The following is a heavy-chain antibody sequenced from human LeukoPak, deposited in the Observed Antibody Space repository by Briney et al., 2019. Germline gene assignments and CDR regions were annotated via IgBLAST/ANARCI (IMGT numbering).Heavy chain of an antibody. J-gene: IGHJ4*02. V-gene: IGHV3-21*01. D-gene: IGHD2-2*02. Sequence: GGSLRLSCAASGFTFSSYSMNWVRQAPGKGLEWVSSIISSSSYIYYADSVKGRFTISRDNAKNSLYLQMNSLRAEDTAVYYCARVIPPYCSSTSCYNYWGQGTLVTVSS. CDR1: GFTFSSYS. CDR3: ARVIPPYCSSTSCYNY. CDR2: IISSSSYI.